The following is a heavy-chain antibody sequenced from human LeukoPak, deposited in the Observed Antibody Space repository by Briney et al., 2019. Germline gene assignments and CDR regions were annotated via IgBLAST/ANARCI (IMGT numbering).Heavy chain of an antibody. CDR1: AFTFSSNA. CDR3: ARAPRGYSYGALFDY. V-gene: IGHV3-23*01. CDR2: ISGSGGST. D-gene: IGHD5-18*01. J-gene: IGHJ4*02. Sequence: ARSLRLSCAAAAFTFSSNAMSCVRQAPGKGLEWDSAISGSGGSTYYADSAKGRFTISRDNSKNTLYLQMNSLSAEDTAVYYCARAPRGYSYGALFDYWGQGTLVTVSS.